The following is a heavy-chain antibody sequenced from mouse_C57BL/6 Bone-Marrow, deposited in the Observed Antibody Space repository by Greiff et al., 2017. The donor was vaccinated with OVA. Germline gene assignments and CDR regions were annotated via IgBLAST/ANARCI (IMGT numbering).Heavy chain of an antibody. CDR2: ISYDGSN. J-gene: IGHJ3*01. V-gene: IGHV3-6*01. D-gene: IGHD2-1*01. CDR3: ARGGNTWFAY. CDR1: GYSITSGYY. Sequence: DVKLQESGPGLVKPSQSLSLTCSVTGYSITSGYYWNWIRQFPGNKLEWMGYISYDGSNNYNPSLKNRISITRDTSKNQFFLKLNSVTTEDTATYYCARGGNTWFAYWGQGTLVTVSA.